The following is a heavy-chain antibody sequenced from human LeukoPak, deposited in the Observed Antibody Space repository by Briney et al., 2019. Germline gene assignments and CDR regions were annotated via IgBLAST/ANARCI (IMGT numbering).Heavy chain of an antibody. CDR3: ARGPPGYCSGGSCYWRFDYFDY. CDR1: GYTFTSYG. V-gene: IGHV1-18*01. CDR2: ISAYNGNT. D-gene: IGHD2-15*01. Sequence: ASVKVSCKASGYTFTSYGISWVRQAPGQGLEWMGWISAYNGNTNYAQKLQGRVTMTTDTSTSTAYMELRSLRSDDTAVYYCARGPPGYCSGGSCYWRFDYFDYWGQGTLVTVSS. J-gene: IGHJ4*02.